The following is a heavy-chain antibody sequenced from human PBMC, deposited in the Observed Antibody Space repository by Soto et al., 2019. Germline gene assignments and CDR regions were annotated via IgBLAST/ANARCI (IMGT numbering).Heavy chain of an antibody. Sequence: EVQLVESGGGLVKPGGSLRLSCAASGFTFSSYSMNWVRQAPGKGLEWVSSISSSSSYIYYADSVKGRFTISRDNAKNSLYLQMNRLRAEDTAVYYCARDGTRVSRQSGFDYWGQGTLVTVSS. J-gene: IGHJ4*02. CDR1: GFTFSSYS. CDR3: ARDGTRVSRQSGFDY. D-gene: IGHD6-13*01. CDR2: ISSSSSYI. V-gene: IGHV3-21*01.